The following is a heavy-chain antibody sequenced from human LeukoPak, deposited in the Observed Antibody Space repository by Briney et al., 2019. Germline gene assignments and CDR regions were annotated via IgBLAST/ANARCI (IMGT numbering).Heavy chain of an antibody. J-gene: IGHJ4*02. D-gene: IGHD3-10*01. CDR1: GFTFSSYG. CDR3: AKAEVSIYYHFDY. V-gene: IGHV3-30*18. Sequence: GGSLRLSCAASGFTFSSYGMHWVRQAPGKGLEWVAVISYDGSNKYYADSVKGRFTISRDNSKNTLYLQMNSLRAEDTAVYYCAKAEVSIYYHFDYWGQGTLVTVSS. CDR2: ISYDGSNK.